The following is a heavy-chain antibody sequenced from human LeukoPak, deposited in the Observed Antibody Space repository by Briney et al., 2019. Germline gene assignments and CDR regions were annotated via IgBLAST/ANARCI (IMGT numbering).Heavy chain of an antibody. D-gene: IGHD1-26*01. CDR3: ARGRQNSGSYSDAFDI. CDR1: GFTFSSYS. J-gene: IGHJ3*02. Sequence: GGSLRLSCAASGFTFSSYSMNWVRQAPGKGLEWVSSISSSSSYIYYADSLKGRFTISRDNAKNSLFLQMNSLRAEDTAVYYCARGRQNSGSYSDAFDIWGRGTMVTVSS. CDR2: ISSSSSYI. V-gene: IGHV3-21*01.